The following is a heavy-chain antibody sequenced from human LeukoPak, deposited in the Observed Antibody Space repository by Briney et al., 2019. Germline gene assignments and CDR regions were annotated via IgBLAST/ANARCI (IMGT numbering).Heavy chain of an antibody. Sequence: GGSLRFSCAASGFTFSTHSMSWVRQAPGKGLEWVSTMSSGGGLYYADSVKGRFTISRDNAKNSLYLQMNSLRAEDTAVFYCARDSSGWSRDYWGQGTLVTVS. J-gene: IGHJ4*02. CDR2: MSSGGGL. CDR1: GFTFSTHS. CDR3: ARDSSGWSRDY. D-gene: IGHD6-19*01. V-gene: IGHV3-21*06.